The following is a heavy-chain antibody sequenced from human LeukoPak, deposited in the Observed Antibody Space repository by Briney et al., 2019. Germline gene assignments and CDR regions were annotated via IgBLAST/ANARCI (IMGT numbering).Heavy chain of an antibody. CDR1: GYTFTGYY. V-gene: IGHV1-46*01. D-gene: IGHD3-16*01. Sequence: ASVKVSCKASGYTFTGYYKHWVRQAPGQGLEWMGKMNPSGGTTTYAQKFQGRVTVTRNTPTSTVYMEMSSLRPEDTAVYYCAREESGGLFDYWGQGTLLTVSS. CDR2: MNPSGGTT. CDR3: AREESGGLFDY. J-gene: IGHJ4*02.